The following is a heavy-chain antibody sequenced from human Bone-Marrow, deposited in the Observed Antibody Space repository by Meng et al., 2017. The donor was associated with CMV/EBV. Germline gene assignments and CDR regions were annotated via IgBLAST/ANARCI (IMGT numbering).Heavy chain of an antibody. J-gene: IGHJ4*02. V-gene: IGHV3-33*01. CDR1: GFTFSNYA. CDR3: ARQAHHTSPFDY. D-gene: IGHD1-14*01. CDR2: IWYHGSDK. Sequence: GESLKISCATSGFTFSNYAMHWVRQAPGKGLEWVAIIWYHGSDKYYADSVKGRFTISRDNSKNTLYLQMNSLRAEDTAVYYCARQAHHTSPFDYWGQGTLVTVSS.